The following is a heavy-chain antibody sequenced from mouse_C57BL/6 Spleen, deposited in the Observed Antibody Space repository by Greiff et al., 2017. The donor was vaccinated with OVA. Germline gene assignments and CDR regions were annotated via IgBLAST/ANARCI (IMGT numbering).Heavy chain of an antibody. CDR2: IDPNSGGT. J-gene: IGHJ1*03. CDR3: ARNYYGSSYVDWYFDV. CDR1: GYTFTSYW. V-gene: IGHV1-72*01. D-gene: IGHD1-1*01. Sequence: VQLQQSGAELVKPGASVKLSCKASGYTFTSYWMHWVKQRPGRGLEWIGRIDPNSGGTKYNEKFKSKATLTVDKPSSTAYMQLSSLTSEDSAVYYCARNYYGSSYVDWYFDVWGTGTTVTVSS.